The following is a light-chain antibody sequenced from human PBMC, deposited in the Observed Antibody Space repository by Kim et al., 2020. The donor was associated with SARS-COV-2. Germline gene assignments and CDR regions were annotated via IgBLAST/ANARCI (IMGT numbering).Light chain of an antibody. CDR3: QQADSFPYT. CDR1: QDISSW. CDR2: RAS. Sequence: DMQMTQSPSSVSAFVRDRITITCRASQDISSWLAWYQQKPGKAPKLLIYRASILQSGVPSRFSGNGSGTDFTLTINSLQPEDFASYYCQQADSFPYTFGQGTKLEIK. J-gene: IGKJ2*01. V-gene: IGKV1-12*01.